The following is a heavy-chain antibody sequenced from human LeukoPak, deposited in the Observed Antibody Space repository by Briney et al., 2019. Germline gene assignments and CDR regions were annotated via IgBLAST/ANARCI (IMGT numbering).Heavy chain of an antibody. CDR3: ARDPGPAAIREATPGSDY. CDR1: GYTFTDYY. D-gene: IGHD2-2*02. J-gene: IGHJ4*02. V-gene: IGHV1-69-2*01. CDR2: VDPEDGET. Sequence: GASVKVSCKASGYTFTDYYMHWVQQAPGKGLEWMGLVDPEDGETIYAEKFQGRVTVTADTSTDTAYMELSSLRSEDTAVYYCARDPGPAAIREATPGSDYWGQGTLVTVS.